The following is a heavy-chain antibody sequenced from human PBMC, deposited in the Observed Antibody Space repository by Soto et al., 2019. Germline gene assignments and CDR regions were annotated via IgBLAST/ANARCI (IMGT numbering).Heavy chain of an antibody. CDR2: ISYDGSNK. J-gene: IGHJ4*02. V-gene: IGHV3-30*18. CDR3: AKDLIRGSSLTGYYFDY. CDR1: GFTFSSYG. Sequence: PGGSLRLSCAASGFTFSSYGMHWVRQAPGKGLEWVAVISYDGSNKYYADSVKGRFTISRDNSKNTLYLQMNSLRAEDTAVYYCAKDLIRGSSLTGYYFDYWGQGTLVTVSS. D-gene: IGHD6-6*01.